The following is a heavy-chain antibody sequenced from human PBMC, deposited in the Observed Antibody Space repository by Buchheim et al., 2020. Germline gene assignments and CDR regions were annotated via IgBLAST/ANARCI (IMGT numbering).Heavy chain of an antibody. Sequence: EVQLVESGGGLVQPGGSLRLSCAASGFTFSSYSMNWVRQAPGKGLEWVSYISSSSDSIYYADSVEGRFTISSDNAKNSLYLPMNSLRAEDTAVYYCTRGQAAPSDYWGQGAL. CDR3: TRGQAAPSDY. J-gene: IGHJ4*02. CDR2: ISSSSDSI. V-gene: IGHV3-48*01. CDR1: GFTFSSYS. D-gene: IGHD2-15*01.